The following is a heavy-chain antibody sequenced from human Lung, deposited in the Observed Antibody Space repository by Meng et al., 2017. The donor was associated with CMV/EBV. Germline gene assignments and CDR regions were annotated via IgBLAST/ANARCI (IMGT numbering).Heavy chain of an antibody. CDR2: IYYSGST. V-gene: IGHV4-59*01. CDR1: GGSISSYY. CDR3: ARNSPAAPHYYYYGMDV. J-gene: IGHJ6*02. D-gene: IGHD2-2*01. Sequence: GSLRLSCTVSGGSISSYYWSWIRQPPGKGLEWIGYIYYSGSTNYNPSLKSRVTISVDTSKNQFSLKLSSVTAADTAVYYCARNSPAAPHYYYYGMDVWGQGTXVTVSS.